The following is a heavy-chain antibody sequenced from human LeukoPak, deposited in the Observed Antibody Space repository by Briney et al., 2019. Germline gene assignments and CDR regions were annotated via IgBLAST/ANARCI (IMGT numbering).Heavy chain of an antibody. CDR3: ARDGQGYYYGSGSHIWFDP. D-gene: IGHD3-10*01. CDR1: GGTFSSYA. J-gene: IGHJ5*02. V-gene: IGHV1-69*01. CDR2: IIPIFGTA. Sequence: GSSVKVSCKASGGTFSSYAISWVRQAPGQGLKWMGGIIPIFGTANYAQKFQGRVTITADESTSTAYMELSSLRSEDTAVYYCARDGQGYYYGSGSHIWFDPWGQGTLVTVSS.